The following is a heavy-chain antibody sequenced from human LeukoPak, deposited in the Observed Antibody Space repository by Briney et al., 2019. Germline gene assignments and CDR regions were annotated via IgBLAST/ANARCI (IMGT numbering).Heavy chain of an antibody. CDR1: GFTFSSYE. V-gene: IGHV3-48*03. CDR2: ISSSGSTI. CDR3: ARESPGYYFDY. J-gene: IGHJ4*02. Sequence: PGGSLRLSCAASGFTFSSYEMNWVRQAPGKGLEWVSYISSSGSTIYYADSVKGRFTISRDNAKNSLYLQMNSLRAEDTAVYYCARESPGYYFDYWGQGTLVTVSS.